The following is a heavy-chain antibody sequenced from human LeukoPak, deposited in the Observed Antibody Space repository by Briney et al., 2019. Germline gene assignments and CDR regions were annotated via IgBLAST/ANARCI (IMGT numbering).Heavy chain of an antibody. CDR1: GGSISSSSYY. CDR3: ARLGSSGWSFDH. V-gene: IGHV4-61*05. D-gene: IGHD6-19*01. J-gene: IGHJ4*02. Sequence: SETLSLTCTVSGGSISSSSYYWGWIRQPPGKGLEWIGYIYYSGSTNYSPSLKSRVTITVDTSKNQFSLKLSSVTAADTAVYYCARLGSSGWSFDHWGQGTLVTVSS. CDR2: IYYSGST.